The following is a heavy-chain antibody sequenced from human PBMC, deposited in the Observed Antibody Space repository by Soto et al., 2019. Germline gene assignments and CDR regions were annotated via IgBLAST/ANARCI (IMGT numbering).Heavy chain of an antibody. D-gene: IGHD3-10*01. CDR2: INPSGGST. V-gene: IGHV1-46*01. CDR1: GYTFTSYY. CDR3: ARAGRITMARGNRLGFDY. J-gene: IGHJ4*02. Sequence: QVQLVQSGAEVKKPGASVKVSCKASGYTFTSYYMHWVRQAPGQGLEWMGIINPSGGSTSYAQKVQGRSSIAGDSSNRTVYMELSSLRSEDTAVYYCARAGRITMARGNRLGFDYWGQGTLVTVSS.